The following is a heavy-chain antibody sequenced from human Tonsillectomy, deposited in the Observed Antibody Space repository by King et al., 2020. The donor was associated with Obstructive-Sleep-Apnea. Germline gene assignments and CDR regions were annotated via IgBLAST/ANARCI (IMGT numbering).Heavy chain of an antibody. CDR2: IYYSGST. J-gene: IGHJ4*02. CDR3: ARVYGTYYSQIDY. V-gene: IGHV4-59*01. CDR1: GGSISSYY. D-gene: IGHD1-26*01. Sequence: QLQESGPGLVKPSETLSLTCTVSGGSISSYYWSWIRQPPGKGLEWIGYIYYSGSTNYNPSLKSRVTISVDTSKNQFSLKLSSVTAADTAVYYFARVYGTYYSQIDYWGQGTLVTVSS.